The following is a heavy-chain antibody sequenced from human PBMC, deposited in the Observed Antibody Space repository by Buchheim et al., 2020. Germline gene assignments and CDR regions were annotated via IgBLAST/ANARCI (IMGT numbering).Heavy chain of an antibody. V-gene: IGHV3-11*01. CDR3: ARDKFYDYGDHTNFDY. CDR2: ISHSGSNI. CDR1: GFNSSDYY. J-gene: IGHJ4*02. Sequence: QVQLVESGGGLVKPGGSLRLSCAASGFNSSDYYMSWIRQAPGKGLEWVSYISHSGSNINYADSVKGRFTISRDNDKNSLYLQMHSLRAEDTAVYYCARDKFYDYGDHTNFDYWGQGTL. D-gene: IGHD4-17*01.